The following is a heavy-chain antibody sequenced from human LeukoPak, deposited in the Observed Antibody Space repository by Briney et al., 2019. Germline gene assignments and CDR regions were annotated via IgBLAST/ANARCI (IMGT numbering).Heavy chain of an antibody. CDR2: ISYDGSNK. Sequence: GGSLRLSCAASGFTFSSYAMHWVRQAPGKGLEWVAVISYDGSNKYYADSVKGRFTISRDNAKNSLYLQMNSLRAEDTAVYYCARDRYSGSYAGYFDYWGQGTLVTVSS. CDR1: GFTFSSYA. CDR3: ARDRYSGSYAGYFDY. J-gene: IGHJ4*02. V-gene: IGHV3-30*04. D-gene: IGHD1-26*01.